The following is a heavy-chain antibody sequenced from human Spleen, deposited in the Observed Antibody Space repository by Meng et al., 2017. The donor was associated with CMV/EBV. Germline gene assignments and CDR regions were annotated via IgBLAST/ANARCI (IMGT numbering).Heavy chain of an antibody. J-gene: IGHJ4*02. CDR1: GFTFSNAW. Sequence: GESLKISCAASGFTFSNAWMNWVRQAPGKGLEWVGRIKSKTEGGTTDYVAPVKGRFTISRDDSKNTLYLQMNSLKTEDTAVYYCSTYGSGSYFDYWGQGTLVTVSS. D-gene: IGHD3-10*01. CDR3: STYGSGSYFDY. V-gene: IGHV3-15*01. CDR2: IKSKTEGGTT.